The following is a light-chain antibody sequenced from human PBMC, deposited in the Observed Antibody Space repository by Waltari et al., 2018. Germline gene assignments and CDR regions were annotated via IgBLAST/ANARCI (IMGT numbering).Light chain of an antibody. CDR1: DIGSQS. CDR3: QEGDTNSDHLYV. J-gene: IGLJ1*01. V-gene: IGLV3-21*02. Sequence: SYVLTQPPSVSVAPGQTARITCGGNDIGSQSVHWYQQKSCQAPVMVLYDDSDRPAVIAERFSVSKSGTTATLTISGVESGEVADYYCQEGDTNSDHLYVFGSGTKVTVL. CDR2: DDS.